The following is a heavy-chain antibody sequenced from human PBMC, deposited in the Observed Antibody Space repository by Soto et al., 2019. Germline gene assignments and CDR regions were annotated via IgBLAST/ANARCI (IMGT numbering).Heavy chain of an antibody. CDR3: ARSIAAGRDY. Sequence: GGSLRLSCAASGFTFSDYSMNWVRQAPGKGLEWVSSISSSTSYIYYADSVKGRFTISRDNAKNSLYLQMNSRRAEDTAVYYCARSIAAGRDYWGQGTLVTVSS. J-gene: IGHJ4*02. D-gene: IGHD6-13*01. V-gene: IGHV3-21*01. CDR1: GFTFSDYS. CDR2: ISSSTSYI.